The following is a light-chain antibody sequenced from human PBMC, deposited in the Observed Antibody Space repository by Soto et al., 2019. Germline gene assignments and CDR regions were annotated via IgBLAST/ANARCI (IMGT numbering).Light chain of an antibody. J-gene: IGKJ4*01. Sequence: DIQMTQSPSALSASVGDRVTITCRASQSISGYLTWFQQKPGKAPKLLIHGAFRLRSVVPSRFSGSGSGTDFTLTISSLQPEDFATYYCQQTFKTPLTFGGGTKVEIK. CDR2: GAF. CDR3: QQTFKTPLT. V-gene: IGKV1-39*01. CDR1: QSISGY.